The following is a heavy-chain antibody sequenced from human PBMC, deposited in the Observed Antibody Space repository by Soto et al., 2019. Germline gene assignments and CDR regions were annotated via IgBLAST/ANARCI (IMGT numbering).Heavy chain of an antibody. CDR2: ISPYKGNT. D-gene: IGHD3-10*01. CDR1: GYTFSSIG. Sequence: QVQLVQSGAEVKKPGASVKVSCKASGYTFSSIGISWVRQAPGQGLEWMGWISPYKGNTHYAQGLQGRVTMTTDTSTSTAYMELRSLRSADTAVYYCARDFDDSGSYYTDYWGQGTMFTVSA. J-gene: IGHJ4*02. V-gene: IGHV1-18*01. CDR3: ARDFDDSGSYYTDY.